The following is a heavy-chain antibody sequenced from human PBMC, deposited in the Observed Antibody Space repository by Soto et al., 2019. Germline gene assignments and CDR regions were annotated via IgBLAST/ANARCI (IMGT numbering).Heavy chain of an antibody. J-gene: IGHJ1*01. CDR2: IYWDDDK. D-gene: IGHD1-26*01. Sequence: QITLKESGPTLVKPTQTLTLTCTFSGFSLSTSGVGVGWIRQPPGKALEWLALIYWDDDKRYSPSLKSRLTIXKDXSKNQVVLTMTNMDPVDTATYYCAHGEGWEGYFQHWGQGTLVTVSS. CDR3: AHGEGWEGYFQH. CDR1: GFSLSTSGVG. V-gene: IGHV2-5*02.